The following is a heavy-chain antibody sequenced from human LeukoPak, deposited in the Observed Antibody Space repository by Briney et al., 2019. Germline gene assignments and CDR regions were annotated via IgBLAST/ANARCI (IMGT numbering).Heavy chain of an antibody. CDR2: IYYSGST. Sequence: SETLSLTCTVSGGSISSNYWGWIRQPPGKGLEWIGSIYYSGSTCYNPSLKSRVTISVDTSKNQFSLKLSSVTAADTAVYYCARSNWGYYDSSERLNYWGQGTLVTVSS. CDR3: ARSNWGYYDSSERLNY. D-gene: IGHD3-22*01. CDR1: GGSISSNY. J-gene: IGHJ4*02. V-gene: IGHV4-39*01.